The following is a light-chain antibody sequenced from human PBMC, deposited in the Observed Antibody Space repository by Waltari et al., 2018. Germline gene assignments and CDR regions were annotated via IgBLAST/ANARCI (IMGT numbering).Light chain of an antibody. CDR3: YSYTYGGPWV. Sequence: SALTQPASVSASPGQSITISCTGSSSDVGSYDLVAWYQQPPGKAPQLLIYEVDKRPSGVSYRFSVSKSGNAASLTISGLQAEDEAHYFCYSYTYGGPWVFGGGTLLTVL. V-gene: IGLV2-23*02. J-gene: IGLJ2*01. CDR2: EVD. CDR1: SSDVGSYDL.